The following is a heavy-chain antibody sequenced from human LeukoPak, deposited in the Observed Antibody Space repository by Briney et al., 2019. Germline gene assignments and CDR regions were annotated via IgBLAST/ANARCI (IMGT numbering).Heavy chain of an antibody. CDR3: ATVEGLTPPNPYYYYYYMDV. V-gene: IGHV1-24*01. CDR2: FDPEDGET. Sequence: ASVKVSCKVSGYTLTELSMHWVRQAPGKGLEWMGGFDPEDGETIYAQKFQGRVTMTEDTSTDTAYMELSSLRSEDTAVYYCATVEGLTPPNPYYYYYYMDVWGKGTTVTVSS. CDR1: GYTLTELS. D-gene: IGHD1-14*01. J-gene: IGHJ6*03.